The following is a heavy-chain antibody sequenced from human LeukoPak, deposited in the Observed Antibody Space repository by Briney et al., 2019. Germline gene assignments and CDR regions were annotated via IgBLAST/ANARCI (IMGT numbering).Heavy chain of an antibody. CDR3: ARGIPADY. V-gene: IGHV3-30*03. Sequence: PGRSLRLSCAASGFPFNTYGMHWVRQAPGKGLEWVAVMSYDGSDKYYADSVKGRFTISRDNSKNTLFLQMNSLIPEDTAVYFCARGIPADYWGQGTLVTVSS. CDR1: GFPFNTYG. CDR2: MSYDGSDK. J-gene: IGHJ4*02.